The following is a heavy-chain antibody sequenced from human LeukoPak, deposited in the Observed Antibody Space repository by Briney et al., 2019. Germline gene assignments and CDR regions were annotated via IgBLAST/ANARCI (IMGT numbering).Heavy chain of an antibody. V-gene: IGHV3-23*01. CDR2: LSGSGGST. D-gene: IGHD2-8*01. J-gene: IGHJ4*02. CDR1: AFPFSRCG. CDR3: AKDRSCTNDICHGDFDY. Sequence: GESLSLTCTASAFPFSRCGVRWDRQAPGKGLELKSSLSGSGGSTYSADSVKGRFTISRDNSKNTLYLQMNSLRAEDTALYYCAKDRSCTNDICHGDFDYWGQGTLVTVSS.